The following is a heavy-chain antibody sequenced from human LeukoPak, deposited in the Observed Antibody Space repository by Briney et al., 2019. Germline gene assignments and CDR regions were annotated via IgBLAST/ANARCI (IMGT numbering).Heavy chain of an antibody. J-gene: IGHJ4*02. CDR3: ARPGFNDILTGYYPFDY. V-gene: IGHV1-69*13. CDR2: IIPIFGTA. CDR1: GGTFSSYA. Sequence: VASVTVSCKASGGTFSSYAISWVRQAPGQGLEWMGGIIPIFGTANYAQKFQGRVTITADESTSTAYMELSSLRSEDTAVYYCARPGFNDILTGYYPFDYGGRGPRVPVSS. D-gene: IGHD3-9*01.